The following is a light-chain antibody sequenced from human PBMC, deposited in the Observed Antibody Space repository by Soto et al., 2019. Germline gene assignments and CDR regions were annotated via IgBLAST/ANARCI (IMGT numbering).Light chain of an antibody. J-gene: IGKJ1*01. Sequence: IVMTQSPSTLSVSPGERATLSCRASQSVSSNLAWYQQKPGQAPRLLIYGASTRATGIPARFSGSGSGTEFTLTISSLQSEDFVVYYCQQYNNWPRTFGQGTKV. CDR1: QSVSSN. CDR2: GAS. CDR3: QQYNNWPRT. V-gene: IGKV3-15*01.